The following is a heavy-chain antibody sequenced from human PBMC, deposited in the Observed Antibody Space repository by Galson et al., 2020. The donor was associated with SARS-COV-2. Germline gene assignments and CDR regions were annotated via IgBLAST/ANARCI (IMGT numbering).Heavy chain of an antibody. V-gene: IGHV3-48*04. Sequence: GESLKISCAASGFAFSSYSMNWVRQAPGKGLEWVSYITTSSATKYYADSVQGRFTISRDNAKNSLYLQLNSLRVEDTAVYYCVRDDLAVITGGAYEYFYYGMDVWGQGTTVTVSS. CDR3: VRDDLAVITGGAYEYFYYGMDV. CDR1: GFAFSSYS. J-gene: IGHJ6*02. CDR2: ITTSSATK. D-gene: IGHD3-16*01.